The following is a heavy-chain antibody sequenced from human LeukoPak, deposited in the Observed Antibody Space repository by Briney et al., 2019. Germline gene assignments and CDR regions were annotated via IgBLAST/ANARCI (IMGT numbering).Heavy chain of an antibody. CDR3: ARRTCYLNYFFYYYMDV. V-gene: IGHV4-59*01. CDR1: GGSISSYY. Sequence: SETLSLTCTVSGGSISSYYWSWIRQPPGKGLEWIGYIYYSGSTNYNPSLKSRVTISVDTSKNQFSLKLSSVTAADSALYYCARRTCYLNYFFYYYMDVWGNGTTVTVSS. J-gene: IGHJ6*03. CDR2: IYYSGST. D-gene: IGHD3/OR15-3a*01.